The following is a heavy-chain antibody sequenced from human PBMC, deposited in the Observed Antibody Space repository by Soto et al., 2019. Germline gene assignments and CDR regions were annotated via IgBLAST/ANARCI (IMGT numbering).Heavy chain of an antibody. CDR3: AQGSGSDFWSGYYF. Sequence: PGGSLRLSCAASGFTFSSYAMSWVRQAPGKGLEWVSAISGSGGSTYYADSVKGRFTISRDNSKNTLYLQMDSLRAEDTAVYYCAQGSGSDFWSGYYFWGHGTLVPVYS. V-gene: IGHV3-23*01. D-gene: IGHD3-3*01. J-gene: IGHJ4*01. CDR2: ISGSGGST. CDR1: GFTFSSYA.